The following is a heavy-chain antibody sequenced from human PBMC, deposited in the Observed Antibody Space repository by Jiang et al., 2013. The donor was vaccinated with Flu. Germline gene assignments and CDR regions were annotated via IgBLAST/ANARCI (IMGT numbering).Heavy chain of an antibody. V-gene: IGHV1-3*01. D-gene: IGHD2-2*01. CDR3: ASGLVLPAARRMDV. CDR1: GYTFTTYA. Sequence: GAEVKKPGASVKVSCKASGYTFTTYAMYWVRQAPGQRLEWMGWINAGNGNTKYSQKFQGRVTITRDASATTAYMELSSLTSEDTAVYYCASGLVLPAARRMDVWGQGTTVTVSS. CDR2: INAGNGNT. J-gene: IGHJ6*02.